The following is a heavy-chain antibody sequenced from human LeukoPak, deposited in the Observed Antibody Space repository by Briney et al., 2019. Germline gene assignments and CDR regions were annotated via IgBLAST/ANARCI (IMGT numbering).Heavy chain of an antibody. CDR3: ARDFWKHYYDSSGYSDLDY. V-gene: IGHV1-2*06. Sequence: ASVKVSCKASGYTFTGYYMHWVRQAPGQGLEWMGRSNPNSGGTNYAQKFQGRVTMTRDTSISTAYMELSRLRSDDTAVYYCARDFWKHYYDSSGYSDLDYWGQGTLVTVSS. CDR2: SNPNSGGT. J-gene: IGHJ4*02. D-gene: IGHD3-22*01. CDR1: GYTFTGYY.